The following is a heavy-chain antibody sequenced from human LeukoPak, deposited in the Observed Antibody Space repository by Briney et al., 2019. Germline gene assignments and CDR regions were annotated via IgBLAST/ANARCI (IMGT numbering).Heavy chain of an antibody. V-gene: IGHV1-18*01. J-gene: IGHJ5*02. Sequence: ASVKVSCKASGYTFTSYGIIWVRQAPGQGLEWMGWISGYNGNTNYAQRLQGRLTMTTDTSTSTAYMELRSLRSDDTAVYYCARDRSSGTYYPNWFDPWGQGTLVTVSS. D-gene: IGHD3-10*01. CDR3: ARDRSSGTYYPNWFDP. CDR2: ISGYNGNT. CDR1: GYTFTSYG.